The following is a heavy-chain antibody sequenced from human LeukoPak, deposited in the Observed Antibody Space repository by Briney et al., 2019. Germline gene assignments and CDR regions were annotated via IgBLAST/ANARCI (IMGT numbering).Heavy chain of an antibody. D-gene: IGHD1-1*01. CDR1: GFTFSSYS. V-gene: IGHV3-48*01. Sequence: PGGSLRLSCAASGFTFSSYSMNWVRQAPGEGLEWVSYISSSSSTIYYADSVKGRFTVSRDNSKNTLYLQMNSLRAEDTAVYYCAKRGRNDSEFDFDYWGQGTLVTVSS. CDR2: ISSSSSTI. J-gene: IGHJ4*02. CDR3: AKRGRNDSEFDFDY.